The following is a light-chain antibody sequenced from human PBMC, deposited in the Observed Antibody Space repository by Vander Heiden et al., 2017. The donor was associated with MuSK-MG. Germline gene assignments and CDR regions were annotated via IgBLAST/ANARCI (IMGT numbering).Light chain of an antibody. CDR1: SSDVGYYNY. CDR2: DVS. Sequence: QSALTQPPSASGSPGQSVTISCTGTSSDVGYYNYVSWYKQHQGKDPKLIIYDVSKRPSGVTDRFSGSKSGNTASLTVSGLQAEDDSYYYCSEYGGTFCVFGTGTKVTVL. CDR3: SEYGGTFCV. J-gene: IGLJ1*01. V-gene: IGLV2-8*01.